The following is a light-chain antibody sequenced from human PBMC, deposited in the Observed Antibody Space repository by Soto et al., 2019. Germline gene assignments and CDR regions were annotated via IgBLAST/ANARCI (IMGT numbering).Light chain of an antibody. J-gene: IGKJ4*01. CDR1: QSISNY. Sequence: DMEMIQSPSSLSASVGDRVTITCRASQSISNYLNWYQHKPGKVPKLLIYAASSLQSGVPTRFSGSGSGTDFTLTLNSLQPEDFATYYCQQSYGTPLTFGGGTKIEIK. V-gene: IGKV1-39*01. CDR2: AAS. CDR3: QQSYGTPLT.